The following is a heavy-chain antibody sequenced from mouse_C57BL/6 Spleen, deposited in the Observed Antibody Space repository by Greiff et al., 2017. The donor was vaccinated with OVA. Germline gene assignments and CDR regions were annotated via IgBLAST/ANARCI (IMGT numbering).Heavy chain of an antibody. J-gene: IGHJ3*01. CDR3: ARSDGYYWFAY. D-gene: IGHD2-3*01. V-gene: IGHV7-3*01. CDR2: IRNKANGYTT. Sequence: EVQLMESGGGLVQPGGSLSLSCAASGFTFTDYYMSWVRQPPGKGLEWLGFIRNKANGYTTEYSVSVKGRFTISRDNSQSIIYLQMNALRAEDSATYYCARSDGYYWFAYWGQGTLVTVSA. CDR1: GFTFTDYY.